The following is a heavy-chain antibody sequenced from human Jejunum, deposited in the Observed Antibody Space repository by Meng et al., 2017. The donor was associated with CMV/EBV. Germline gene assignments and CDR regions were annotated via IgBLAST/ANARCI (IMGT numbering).Heavy chain of an antibody. CDR2: IGRSPDYI. Sequence: ATAGFTFSADTRTWVRQAPGKGLEWVSSIGRSPDYIHYADSLKGRFIISRDNAKSSLFLDMNSLRTDDTAVYYCATEAQLPPRIDFWGQGTLVTVSS. CDR1: GFTFSADT. J-gene: IGHJ4*02. CDR3: ATEAQLPPRIDF. V-gene: IGHV3-21*06. D-gene: IGHD2-2*01.